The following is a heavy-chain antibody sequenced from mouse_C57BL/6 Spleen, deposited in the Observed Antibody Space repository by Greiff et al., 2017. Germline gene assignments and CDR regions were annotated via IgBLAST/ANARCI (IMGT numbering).Heavy chain of an antibody. J-gene: IGHJ1*03. CDR1: GYSFTDYN. D-gene: IGHD1-1*01. Sequence: VQLKESGPELVKPGASVKISCKASGYSFTDYNMNWVKQSNGKSLEWIGVINPNYGTTSYNQKFKGKATLTVDQSSSTAYMQPNSLTSEDSAVYYCARLGGSSPWYFDVWGTGTTVTVSS. CDR3: ARLGGSSPWYFDV. CDR2: INPNYGTT. V-gene: IGHV1-39*01.